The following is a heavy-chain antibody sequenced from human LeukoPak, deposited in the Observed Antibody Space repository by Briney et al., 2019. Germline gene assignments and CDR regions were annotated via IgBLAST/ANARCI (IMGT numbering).Heavy chain of an antibody. Sequence: PGRSLRLSCAASGFTFSAYTMHWVRQAPGKGLEWVTVVSADVRTQLYSDSVKGRFTVSRDNSLNTLHLQMNSLKTEDTAVYYCASTKSPHCSSTSCYLNYWGQGTLVTVSS. CDR2: VSADVRTQ. D-gene: IGHD2-2*01. CDR3: ASTKSPHCSSTSCYLNY. CDR1: GFTFSAYT. J-gene: IGHJ4*02. V-gene: IGHV3-30*04.